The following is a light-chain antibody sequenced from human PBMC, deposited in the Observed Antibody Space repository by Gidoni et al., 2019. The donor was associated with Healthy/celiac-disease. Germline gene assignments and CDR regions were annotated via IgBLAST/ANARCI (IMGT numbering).Light chain of an antibody. CDR3: QQRSNWPLALT. Sequence: EIVLPQSPATLSLSPGERATLSCRSSQSVSSYLAWYQQKPGQAPRLLIYDASNRTTGIPARFSGSGSGTDFTLTISSREPEDFAFYYCQQRSNWPLALTFGGGTKVEIK. CDR2: DAS. V-gene: IGKV3-11*01. J-gene: IGKJ4*01. CDR1: QSVSSY.